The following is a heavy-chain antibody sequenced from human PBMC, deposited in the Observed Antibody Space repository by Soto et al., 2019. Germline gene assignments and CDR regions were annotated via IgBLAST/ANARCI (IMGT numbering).Heavy chain of an antibody. J-gene: IGHJ4*02. CDR2: IRGGGST. D-gene: IGHD3-9*01. CDR1: GFTFSSSA. V-gene: IGHV3-23*01. CDR3: AKSDDTGYLHSLDN. Sequence: EVQLLESGGGLVQPGGSLRLSCAASGFTFSSSAMIWVRQAPGRGLEWVSGIRGGGSTVYADSVKGRFTISRDNSKNTVYLQMNSLRAEETAVYHCAKSDDTGYLHSLDNWGRGPWSPSPQ.